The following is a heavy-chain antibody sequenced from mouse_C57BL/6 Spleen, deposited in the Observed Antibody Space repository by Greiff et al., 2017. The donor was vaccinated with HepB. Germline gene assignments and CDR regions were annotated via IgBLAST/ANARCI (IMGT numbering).Heavy chain of an antibody. J-gene: IGHJ3*01. V-gene: IGHV5-17*01. CDR3: ASEDRINDMAWFAY. Sequence: EVHLVESGGGLVKPGGSLKLSCAASGFTFSDYGMHWVRQAPEKGLEWVAYISSGSSTIYYADTVKGRFTISRDNAKNTLFLQMTSLRSEDTAMYYCASEDRINDMAWFAYWGQGTRVTVSA. D-gene: IGHD2-12*01. CDR1: GFTFSDYG. CDR2: ISSGSSTI.